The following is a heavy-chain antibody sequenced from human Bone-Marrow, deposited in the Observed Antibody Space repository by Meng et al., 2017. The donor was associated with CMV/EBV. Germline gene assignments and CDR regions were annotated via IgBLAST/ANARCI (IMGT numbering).Heavy chain of an antibody. Sequence: SVKVSCKASGGTFSSYAISWVRQAPGQGLEWMGGIIPIFGTANYAQKFQGRVTITTDESTSTAYMELSSLRSEDTAVYYCARGRLALSKNSSSWYYDYYGMDVWGQGTTVTVSS. CDR1: GGTFSSYA. CDR3: ARGRLALSKNSSSWYYDYYGMDV. V-gene: IGHV1-69*05. D-gene: IGHD6-13*01. J-gene: IGHJ6*02. CDR2: IIPIFGTA.